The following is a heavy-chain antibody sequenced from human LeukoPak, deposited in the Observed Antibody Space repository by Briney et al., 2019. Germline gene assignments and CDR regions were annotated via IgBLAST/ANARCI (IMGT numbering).Heavy chain of an antibody. D-gene: IGHD6-13*01. J-gene: IGHJ3*02. V-gene: IGHV1-2*04. CDR2: INPNSGGT. CDR1: GYTFTGYY. CDR3: ARDQGGVGYSSSWYRGAFDI. Sequence: GASVKASCKASGYTFTGYYMHWVRQAPGQGLEWMGWINPNSGGTNYAQKFQGWVTMTRDTSISTAYMELSRLRSDDTAVYYCARDQGGVGYSSSWYRGAFDIWGQGTMVTVSS.